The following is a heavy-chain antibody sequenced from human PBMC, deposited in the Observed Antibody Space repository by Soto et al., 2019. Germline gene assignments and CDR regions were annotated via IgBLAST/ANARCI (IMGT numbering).Heavy chain of an antibody. CDR3: AHSPWGAAPDY. D-gene: IGHD3-16*01. J-gene: IGHJ4*02. Sequence: QITLKESGPTLVKPTQTLTLTCTFSGFSLSARGVGVGWIRQPPGKALEWLALIYWNDDKRYSPSLQSRLTITKDASKNQVLFSMTNVDPADTATYYCAHSPWGAAPDYWGQGTLVTVSS. CDR1: GFSLSARGVG. V-gene: IGHV2-5*01. CDR2: IYWNDDK.